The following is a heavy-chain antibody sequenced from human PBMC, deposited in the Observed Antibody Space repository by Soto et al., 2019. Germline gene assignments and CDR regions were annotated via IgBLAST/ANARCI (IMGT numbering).Heavy chain of an antibody. CDR1: GGSFSGYY. V-gene: IGHV4-59*01. J-gene: IGHJ4*02. D-gene: IGHD5-12*01. CDR3: ARVGSTRAFDY. CDR2: IYYSGST. Sequence: ASETLSLTCAVYGGSFSGYYWSWIRQPPGKGLEWIGYIYYSGSTNYNPSLKSRVTISVDTSKNQFSLKLSSVTAADTAVYYCARVGSTRAFDYWGQGTLVTVSS.